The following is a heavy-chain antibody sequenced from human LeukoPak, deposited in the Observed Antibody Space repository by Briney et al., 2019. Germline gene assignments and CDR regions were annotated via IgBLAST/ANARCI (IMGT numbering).Heavy chain of an antibody. Sequence: SETLSLTCTVSGGSISSYYWSWIRQSPGKGLECIGYIHYTGSTNYNPSLKSRVTISVDTSKNQFSLKLSSVTAADTAVYYCARLGIGYSGYRNYYYMDVWGKGTTVTISS. V-gene: IGHV4-59*12. CDR1: GGSISSYY. CDR2: IHYTGST. J-gene: IGHJ6*03. CDR3: ARLGIGYSGYRNYYYMDV. D-gene: IGHD5-12*01.